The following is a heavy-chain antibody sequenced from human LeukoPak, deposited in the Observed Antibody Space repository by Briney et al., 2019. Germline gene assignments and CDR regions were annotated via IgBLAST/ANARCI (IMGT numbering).Heavy chain of an antibody. Sequence: GGSLRLSCAASGFTFSHYSMNWVRQAPGKGLDWVSSISSDSRYIYYADSLKGRFTISRDNAKNSLYLQMNSLRAEDTAVYYCATDYAGNSLWYYYGLGVWGQGTTVTVSS. CDR3: ATDYAGNSLWYYYGLGV. J-gene: IGHJ6*02. CDR1: GFTFSHYS. V-gene: IGHV3-21*01. CDR2: ISSDSRYI. D-gene: IGHD4-23*01.